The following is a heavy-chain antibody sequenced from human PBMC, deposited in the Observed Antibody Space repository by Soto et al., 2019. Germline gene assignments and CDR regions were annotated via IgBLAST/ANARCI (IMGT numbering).Heavy chain of an antibody. D-gene: IGHD4-4*01. Sequence: GGSLRLSCAASGFTFSRYAMTWVRQAPGKGLEWVSAISGSGDDTYYADSVKGRFTISRDHSKDTLYLQMNSLRAEDTAVYYCAKLLHSIYPNNAFDVWGQGTMVTVSS. CDR3: AKLLHSIYPNNAFDV. J-gene: IGHJ3*01. CDR1: GFTFSRYA. CDR2: ISGSGDDT. V-gene: IGHV3-23*01.